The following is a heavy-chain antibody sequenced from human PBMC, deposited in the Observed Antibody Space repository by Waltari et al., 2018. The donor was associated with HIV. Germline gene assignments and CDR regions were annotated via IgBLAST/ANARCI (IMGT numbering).Heavy chain of an antibody. D-gene: IGHD3-3*01. Sequence: GVKKPGSSVKVSCKASGGTFSSYAISWVRQAPGQGLEWMGGIIPIFGTANYAQKFQGRVTITADKSTSTAYMELSSLRSEDTAVYYCARGSYDFWSGYLESLPGSYYYYGMDVWGQGTTVTVSS. CDR2: IIPIFGTA. J-gene: IGHJ6*02. CDR1: GGTFSSYA. V-gene: IGHV1-69*06. CDR3: ARGSYDFWSGYLESLPGSYYYYGMDV.